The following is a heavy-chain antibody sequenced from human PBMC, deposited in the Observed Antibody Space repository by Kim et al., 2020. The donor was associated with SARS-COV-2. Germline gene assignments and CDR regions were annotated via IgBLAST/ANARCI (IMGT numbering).Heavy chain of an antibody. V-gene: IGHV3-9*01. J-gene: IGHJ4*02. CDR3: AKASSYSSSSLFDY. D-gene: IGHD6-6*01. Sequence: ADSVKGRFTISRDNAKNSLYLQMNSLRAEDTACYYCAKASSYSSSSLFDYWGQGTLVTVSS.